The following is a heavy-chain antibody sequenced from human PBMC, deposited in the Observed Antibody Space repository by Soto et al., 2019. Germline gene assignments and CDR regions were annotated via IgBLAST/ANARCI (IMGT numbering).Heavy chain of an antibody. CDR1: GFTFSSYS. J-gene: IGHJ5*02. D-gene: IGHD6-19*01. CDR2: ISSSSSTI. V-gene: IGHV3-48*02. CDR3: ARGPSREDLPEAVAVFFDP. Sequence: GGSLRLSCAASGFTFSSYSMNWVRQAPGKGLEWVSYISSSSSTIYYADSVKGRFTISRDNAKNSLYLQMNSLRDEDTAVYYCARGPSREDLPEAVAVFFDPWGQGTLVTVSS.